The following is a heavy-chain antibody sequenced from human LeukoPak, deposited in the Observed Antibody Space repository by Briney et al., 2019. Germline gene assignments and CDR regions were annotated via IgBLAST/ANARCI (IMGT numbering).Heavy chain of an antibody. V-gene: IGHV3-23*01. D-gene: IGHD4-23*01. CDR1: GFTFRNYA. CDR2: ITGSGGRT. J-gene: IGHJ4*02. CDR3: AKDRGNWEYRHFDY. Sequence: GGSLRLSCLASGFTFRNYAMTWVRQSPGRGLEWVSGITGSGGRTYYADSAKGRFTISRDNSRNTLYLQMHSLRVEGTAVYYCAKDRGNWEYRHFDYWGQGTLVTVSS.